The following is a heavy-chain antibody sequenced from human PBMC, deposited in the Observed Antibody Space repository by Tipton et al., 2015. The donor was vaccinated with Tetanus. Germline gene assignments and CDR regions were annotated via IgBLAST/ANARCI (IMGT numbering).Heavy chain of an antibody. D-gene: IGHD4-17*01. J-gene: IGHJ4*02. V-gene: IGHV3-21*06. Sequence: SLRLSCAASGFTFSSYGMSWVRQAPAKGLEWVSSISSSSRYIYYADSVKGRFTISRDNANNLLSLQMSSLRREDTAVYYCASSTVTRWGPGTLVTVSS. CDR3: ASSTVTR. CDR2: ISSSSRYI. CDR1: GFTFSSYG.